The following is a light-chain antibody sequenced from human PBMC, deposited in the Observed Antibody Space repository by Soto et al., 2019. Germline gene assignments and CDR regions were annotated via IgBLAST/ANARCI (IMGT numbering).Light chain of an antibody. J-gene: IGLJ2*01. CDR1: SSDVGGYNY. Sequence: QSALTQPASVSGSPGQSITISCTGTSSDVGGYNYVSWYQQHPGKDPKVVIFDVTNRPSGVSNRFSGSKSGNTASLTVSGLQAEDEGDYYCSSFTSTSTVVFGGGTKLTVL. CDR3: SSFTSTSTVV. V-gene: IGLV2-14*03. CDR2: DVT.